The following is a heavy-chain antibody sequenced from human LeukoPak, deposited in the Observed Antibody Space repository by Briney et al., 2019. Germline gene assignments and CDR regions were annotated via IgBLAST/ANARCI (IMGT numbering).Heavy chain of an antibody. CDR3: AIGRDAYKTGY. Sequence: PSETLSLTCTVSGDSISTYYCSWIRQPPGKGLEWIGYIYYSGSPNYNPSLKSRVTILLDTSKNRFSLKLSSVTAADTAVYYCAIGRDAYKTGYWGQGTLVTVSS. CDR1: GDSISTYY. D-gene: IGHD5-24*01. CDR2: IYYSGSP. V-gene: IGHV4-59*01. J-gene: IGHJ4*02.